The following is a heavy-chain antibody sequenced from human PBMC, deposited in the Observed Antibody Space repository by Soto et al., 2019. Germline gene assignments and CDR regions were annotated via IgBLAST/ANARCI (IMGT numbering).Heavy chain of an antibody. CDR3: ARGGYSSFYYYYGMDV. V-gene: IGHV3-23*01. CDR2: ISGNGGST. J-gene: IGHJ6*02. CDR1: GFIFSTYA. D-gene: IGHD6-19*01. Sequence: EVQLLESGGDLVQPGGSLRLSCAASGFIFSTYAMSWVRQAPGKGLEWVSGISGNGGSTYYADSVKGRFTISRDNSKNSLYLQMNSLRAEDTAVYYCARGGYSSFYYYYGMDVWGQGTTVTVSS.